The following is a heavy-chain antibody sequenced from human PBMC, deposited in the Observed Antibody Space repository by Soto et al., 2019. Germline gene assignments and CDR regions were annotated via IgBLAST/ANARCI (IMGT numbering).Heavy chain of an antibody. CDR3: ARDNDRPQLGGNCYYILDV. J-gene: IGHJ6*02. CDR2: IMPVFRTP. CDR1: GGTFRTAA. V-gene: IGHV1-69*12. D-gene: IGHD2-8*01. Sequence: QVQLEQSGAEVKKPGSSVKVSCKASGGTFRTAAVSWVRQAPGQGLEWMGGIMPVFRTPDYAQKFHGRVTITADESTSTAYMELSGLRSDDTAVYYCARDNDRPQLGGNCYYILDVGGQGTTITVSS.